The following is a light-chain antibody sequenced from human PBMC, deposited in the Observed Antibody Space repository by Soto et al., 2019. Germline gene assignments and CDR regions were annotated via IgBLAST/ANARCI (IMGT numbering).Light chain of an antibody. Sequence: QAVLTQSPSASGTPGQRVTISCSGSNSNIGSNPVNWYQQLPGMAPKLLISANNQRPSGVPDRFSGSKSGTSASLAISGLQSEDEADYYCATWDGSLNAVAFGGGTKVTVL. V-gene: IGLV1-44*01. CDR2: ANN. CDR1: NSNIGSNP. CDR3: ATWDGSLNAVA. J-gene: IGLJ2*01.